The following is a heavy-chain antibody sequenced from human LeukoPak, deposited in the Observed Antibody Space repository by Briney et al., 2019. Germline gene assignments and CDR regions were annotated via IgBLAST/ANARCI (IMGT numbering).Heavy chain of an antibody. CDR2: IRDDGGHK. J-gene: IGHJ4*02. CDR3: ARAEYYDSSGSLGY. Sequence: GGSLRLSCIASEFIFSNYWMTWVRQSPGRGLEWVASIRDDGGHKGYIDSVKGRFSVSRDNPRNSLYLQMNSLRAEDTAVYYCARAEYYDSSGSLGYWGQGTLVTVSS. CDR1: EFIFSNYW. V-gene: IGHV3-7*04. D-gene: IGHD3-22*01.